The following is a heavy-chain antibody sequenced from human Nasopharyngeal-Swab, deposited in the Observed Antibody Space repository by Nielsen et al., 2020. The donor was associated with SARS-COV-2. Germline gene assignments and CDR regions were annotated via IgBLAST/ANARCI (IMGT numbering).Heavy chain of an antibody. Sequence: GGSLRLSCAASGFTFSSYAMSWVRQAPGKGLEWVSAISGSGGSTYYADPVKGRFTISRDNSKNTLYLQMNSLRAEDTAVYYCAKVGATMVRGVHNWFDPWGQGTLVTVSS. J-gene: IGHJ5*02. D-gene: IGHD3-10*01. CDR2: ISGSGGST. V-gene: IGHV3-23*01. CDR3: AKVGATMVRGVHNWFDP. CDR1: GFTFSSYA.